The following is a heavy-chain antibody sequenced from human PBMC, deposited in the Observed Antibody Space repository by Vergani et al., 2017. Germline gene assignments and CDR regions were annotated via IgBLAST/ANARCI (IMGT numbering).Heavy chain of an antibody. CDR1: GFTFSSYW. J-gene: IGHJ4*02. CDR2: IKQDGSEK. Sequence: EVQLVESGGGLVQPGGSLRLSCAASGFTFSSYWMSWVRQAPGKGLEWVANIKQDGSEKYYVDSVKGRFTISRDNAKNSLYLQMNSLRAGDTAVYYCARGAGTTRVQIDYWGQGTLVTVSS. V-gene: IGHV3-7*01. CDR3: ARGAGTTRVQIDY. D-gene: IGHD1-7*01.